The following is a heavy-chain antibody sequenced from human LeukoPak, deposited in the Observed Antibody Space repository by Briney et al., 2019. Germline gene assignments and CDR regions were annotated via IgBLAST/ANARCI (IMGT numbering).Heavy chain of an antibody. V-gene: IGHV4-34*01. D-gene: IGHD3-22*01. CDR3: ERTNYYDSSGYPFYYFDY. CDR1: GGSFSGYY. Sequence: PSETLSLTCAVYGGSFSGYYWSWIRQPPGKGLEWIGEINHSGSTNYNPSLKSRVTISVDTSKNQFSLKLSSVTAADTAVYYCERTNYYDSSGYPFYYFDYWGQGTLVTVSS. J-gene: IGHJ4*02. CDR2: INHSGST.